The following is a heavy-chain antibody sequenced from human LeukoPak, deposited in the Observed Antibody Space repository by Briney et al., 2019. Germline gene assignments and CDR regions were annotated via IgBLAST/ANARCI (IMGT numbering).Heavy chain of an antibody. CDR2: ISGPGGNT. V-gene: IGHV3-23*01. D-gene: IGHD5-18*01. Sequence: GGSLRLSCAASGFICSDYAMNWVRQAPGKGLQWVSSISGPGGNTYYADSVKGRFTISRDNSKNTLYLQMTSLRAEETALYYCAKSARGYIYGDFAYWGQGTLVTVSS. CDR3: AKSARGYIYGDFAY. CDR1: GFICSDYA. J-gene: IGHJ4*02.